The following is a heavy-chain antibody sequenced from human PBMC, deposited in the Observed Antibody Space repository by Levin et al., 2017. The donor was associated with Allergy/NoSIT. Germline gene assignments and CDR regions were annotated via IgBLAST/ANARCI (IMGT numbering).Heavy chain of an antibody. J-gene: IGHJ4*02. CDR1: GGSISGGGYH. Sequence: SETLSLTCTVSGGSISGGGYHWTWIRQHPEKGLEWIGYNYYSGSTFYNPSLKSRLMISVDTSKNQFSLNVSSVTAADTAVYYCAREDGSTFDFWGQGALVTVAS. D-gene: IGHD2-2*03. CDR3: AREDGSTFDF. CDR2: NYYSGST. V-gene: IGHV4-31*03.